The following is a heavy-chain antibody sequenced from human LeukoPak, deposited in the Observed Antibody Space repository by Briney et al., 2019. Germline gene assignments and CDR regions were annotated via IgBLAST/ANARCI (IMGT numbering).Heavy chain of an antibody. D-gene: IGHD2-15*01. CDR2: ISSSSSYI. V-gene: IGHV3-21*01. Sequence: GESLKISCKGSGYSFTSYWIGWVRQAPGKGLEWVSSISSSSSYIYYADSVKGRFTISRDNAKNSLYLQMNSLRAEDTAVYYCARAGSSVVVAAKDYWGQGTLVTVSS. CDR3: ARAGSSVVVAAKDY. J-gene: IGHJ4*02. CDR1: GYSFTSYW.